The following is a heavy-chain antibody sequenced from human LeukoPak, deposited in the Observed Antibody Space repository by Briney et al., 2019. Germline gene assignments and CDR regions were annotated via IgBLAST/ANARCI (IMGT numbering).Heavy chain of an antibody. CDR1: GFPFSDAW. J-gene: IGHJ5*02. Sequence: GGSLRLSCAASGFPFSDAWMSWVRQAPGKGLEWVGRIESKTDSGTTEYAAPVKGRFTISRDDSKNTLYLQMNSLKTEDTAVYYCTRDEGDDCFDSWGQGTLVTVSS. V-gene: IGHV3-15*04. CDR3: TRDEGDDCFDS. CDR2: IESKTDSGTT. D-gene: IGHD3-16*01.